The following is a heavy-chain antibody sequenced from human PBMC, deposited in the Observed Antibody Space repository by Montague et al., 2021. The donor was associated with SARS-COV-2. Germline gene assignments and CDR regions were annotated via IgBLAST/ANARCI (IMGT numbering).Heavy chain of an antibody. D-gene: IGHD1-7*01. Sequence: CAISGDSVARNRRGSEGNTPSLSSLVEFVCRPYYGYRWNTDYAVSVKSRITISPDTSKDQFSLHLNSVTPEDTAVYYCARGWNYAFDIWSQGTMVTVSS. CDR1: GDSVARNRRG. CDR2: PYYGYRWNT. V-gene: IGHV6-1*01. J-gene: IGHJ3*02. CDR3: ARGWNYAFDI.